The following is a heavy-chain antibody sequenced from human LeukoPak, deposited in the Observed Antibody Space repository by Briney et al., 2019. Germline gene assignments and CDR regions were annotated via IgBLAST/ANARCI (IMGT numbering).Heavy chain of an antibody. CDR2: IRYDGSNK. CDR3: ARATTYDILTGYSDY. V-gene: IGHV3-30*02. Sequence: GGSLRLSCAASGFTFSSYGMHWVRQAPGKGLEWVAFIRYDGSNKYYADSVKGRFTISRDNAKKSLFLQMNSLRAEDTAVYYCARATTYDILTGYSDYWGQGTLVTVSS. J-gene: IGHJ4*02. D-gene: IGHD3-9*01. CDR1: GFTFSSYG.